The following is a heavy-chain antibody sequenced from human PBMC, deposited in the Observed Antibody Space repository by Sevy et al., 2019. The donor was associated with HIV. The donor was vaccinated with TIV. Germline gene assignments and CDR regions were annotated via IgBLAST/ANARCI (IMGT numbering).Heavy chain of an antibody. D-gene: IGHD4-17*01. CDR3: AGEADYGDYGGAFDI. CDR2: IWYDGSNK. Sequence: GGSLRLSCAASGFTFSSYGMHWVRQAPGKGLEWVAVIWYDGSNKYYADSVKGRFTISRDNSKNTLYLQMNSLRAEDTAVYYCAGEADYGDYGGAFDIWGQGTMVTVSS. J-gene: IGHJ3*02. V-gene: IGHV3-33*01. CDR1: GFTFSSYG.